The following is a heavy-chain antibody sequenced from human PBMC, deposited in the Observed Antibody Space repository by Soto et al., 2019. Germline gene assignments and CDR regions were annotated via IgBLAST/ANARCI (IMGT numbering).Heavy chain of an antibody. J-gene: IGHJ6*02. D-gene: IGHD3-10*01. CDR1: GDSISTDY. CDR2: IYYGGST. V-gene: IGHV4-4*08. Sequence: SETLSLTCTVSGDSISTDYWSWIRQSPGKGLEWIGFIYYGGSTNYNPSLKSRVTISVDTPKNQFSLKLSSVTAADTAVYYCARDRDLLLWFGDDYGMDVWGQGTTVTVSS. CDR3: ARDRDLLLWFGDDYGMDV.